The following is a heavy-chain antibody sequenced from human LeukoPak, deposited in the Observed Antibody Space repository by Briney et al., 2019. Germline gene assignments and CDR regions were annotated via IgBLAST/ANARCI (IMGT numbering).Heavy chain of an antibody. CDR3: ATGGPYYFDY. V-gene: IGHV3-11*01. CDR1: GFAFSDSY. Sequence: PGGSLRLSCAVSGFAFSDSYMSWIRQAPGKGLEWLSYLSSSDTSIYYADSVKGRFTISRDNAKNSLYLQMTSLRAEDTAVYYCATGGPYYFDYWGQGALVIVSS. CDR2: LSSSDTSI. J-gene: IGHJ4*02.